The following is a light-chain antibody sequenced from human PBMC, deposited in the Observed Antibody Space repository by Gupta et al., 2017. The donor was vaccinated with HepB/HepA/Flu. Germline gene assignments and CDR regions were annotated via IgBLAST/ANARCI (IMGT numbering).Light chain of an antibody. J-gene: IGLJ1*01. V-gene: IGLV3-19*01. CDR2: GEN. CDR1: SPRNLY. CDR3: NSRVRSRDGGNKHFV. Sequence: SSELTQDPAVSVALGQTVTNACRVDSPRNLYASWYQQKPGPAPILVTYGENNRPSGNPDRFSASSSGSTASLTITGAQAEDEADYYCNSRVRSRDGGNKHFVFGTGTKVTVL.